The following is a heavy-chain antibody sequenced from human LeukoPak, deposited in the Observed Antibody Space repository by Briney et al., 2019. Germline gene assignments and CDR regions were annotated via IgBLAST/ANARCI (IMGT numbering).Heavy chain of an antibody. Sequence: PSETLSLTCAVYGGSFSGYYWSWIRQPPGKGLEWIGEINHSGSTYYNPSLKSRVTISVDTSKNQFSLKLSSVTAADTAVYYCASFPYYDSSGYYTDYWGQGTLVTVSS. V-gene: IGHV4-34*09. CDR1: GGSFSGYY. D-gene: IGHD3-22*01. J-gene: IGHJ4*02. CDR2: INHSGST. CDR3: ASFPYYDSSGYYTDY.